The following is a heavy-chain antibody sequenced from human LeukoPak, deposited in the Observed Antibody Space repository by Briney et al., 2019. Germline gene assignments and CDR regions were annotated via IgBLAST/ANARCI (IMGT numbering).Heavy chain of an antibody. CDR3: ASQIGTTGYYYYYMDV. CDR1: GFTLSSYA. J-gene: IGHJ6*03. CDR2: ISGSGGST. D-gene: IGHD1-7*01. Sequence: PGGSLRLSCAASGFTLSSYAMSWVRQAPGKGLEWVSAISGSGGSTYYADSVKGRFTIPRDNSKNTLYLQMNSLRAEDTAVYYCASQIGTTGYYYYYMDVWGKGTTVTVSS. V-gene: IGHV3-23*01.